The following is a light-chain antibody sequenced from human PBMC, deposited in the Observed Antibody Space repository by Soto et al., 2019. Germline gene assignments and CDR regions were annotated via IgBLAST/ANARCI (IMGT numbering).Light chain of an antibody. CDR2: EVT. V-gene: IGLV2-14*01. CDR1: NSDINY. Sequence: QSALTQPASVSGAPGQSITISCTGTNSDINYVSWHQQHPGKAPKLLIYEVTYRSSGVSHRFSGSKSGNTASLTISGLQAEDEADYYCSSSTSTNTFVFGTGTKVTVL. CDR3: SSSTSTNTFV. J-gene: IGLJ1*01.